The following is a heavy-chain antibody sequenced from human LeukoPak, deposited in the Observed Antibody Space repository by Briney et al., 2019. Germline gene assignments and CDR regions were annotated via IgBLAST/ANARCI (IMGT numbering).Heavy chain of an antibody. CDR2: INSDGSST. J-gene: IGHJ5*02. D-gene: IGHD5-12*01. Sequence: GGSLRLSCAASGFTFSSYWMHWVCQAPGKGLVWVSRINSDGSSTSYADSVKGRFTISRDNAKNTLYLQMNSLRAEDTAVYYCARGIVATLPEFDPWGQGTLVTVSS. CDR1: GFTFSSYW. CDR3: ARGIVATLPEFDP. V-gene: IGHV3-74*01.